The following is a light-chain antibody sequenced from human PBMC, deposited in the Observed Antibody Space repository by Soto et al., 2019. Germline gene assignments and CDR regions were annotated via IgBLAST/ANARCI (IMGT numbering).Light chain of an antibody. CDR3: QQYNNWPRT. V-gene: IGKV3-15*01. Sequence: EIVMTQTPATLSVSPGERATLSSRASQSISITLAWYQQKPGQAPRLLIYGASTRATDIPARFSGSGSGTEFALTISGLQSEDFAVYYCQQYNNWPRTFGGGTKVEI. CDR2: GAS. J-gene: IGKJ4*01. CDR1: QSISIT.